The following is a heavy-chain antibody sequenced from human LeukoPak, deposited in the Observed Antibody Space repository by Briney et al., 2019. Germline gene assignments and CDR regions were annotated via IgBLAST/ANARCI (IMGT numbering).Heavy chain of an antibody. V-gene: IGHV3-53*01. D-gene: IGHD6-13*01. CDR1: GFTVSSNY. CDR2: IYSGGST. J-gene: IGHJ4*02. CDR3: ARTRSYSSSWYTYYFDY. Sequence: AGGSLRLSCAASGFTVSSNYMSWVRQAPGKGLEWVSVIYSGGSTYYADSVKGRFTISRDNSKNTLYLQMNSLRAEDTAVYYCARTRSYSSSWYTYYFDYWGQGTLVTVSS.